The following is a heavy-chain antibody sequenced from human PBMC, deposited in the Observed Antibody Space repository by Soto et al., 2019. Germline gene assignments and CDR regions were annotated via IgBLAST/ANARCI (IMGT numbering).Heavy chain of an antibody. D-gene: IGHD5-12*01. V-gene: IGHV5-51*01. CDR3: ARIPQIVATIGTLDY. Sequence: GEPLKISCKGSGYSFTSYWTGWVRQMPGQGLEWMGIIYPGDSATRYSPSFQGQVTISADKSISTAELQLISLKAADTAMYYCARIPQIVATIGTLDYWGQGTLVTVSS. J-gene: IGHJ4*02. CDR2: IYPGDSAT. CDR1: GYSFTSYW.